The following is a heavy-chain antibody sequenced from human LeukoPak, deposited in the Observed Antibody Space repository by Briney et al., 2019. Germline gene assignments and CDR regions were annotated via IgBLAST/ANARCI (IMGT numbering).Heavy chain of an antibody. J-gene: IGHJ4*02. CDR3: ARGGIAARFAY. CDR1: GFTFRSYA. Sequence: PGGSLRLSCAASGFTFRSYAMHWVRQAPGKGLEWVIVISSDGTNKYYADSVKGRFTISRDNAKNSLYLQMNSLRVEDTAVYYCARGGIAARFAYWGQGTLVTVSS. D-gene: IGHD6-6*01. V-gene: IGHV3-30-3*01. CDR2: ISSDGTNK.